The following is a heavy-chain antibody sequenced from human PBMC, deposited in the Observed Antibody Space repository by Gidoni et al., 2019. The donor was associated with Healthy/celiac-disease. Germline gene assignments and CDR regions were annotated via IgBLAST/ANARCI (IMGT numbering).Heavy chain of an antibody. CDR3: ARDRDGSSGNWFDP. D-gene: IGHD6-6*01. CDR2: ISYDGSNK. Sequence: QVQLVESGGGVVQPGRSLRLACAASGFTFSSYAMHWVRQAPGKGLEWVAVISYDGSNKYYADSVKGRFTISRDNSKNTLYLQMNSLRAEDTAVYYCARDRDGSSGNWFDPWGQGTLVTVSS. CDR1: GFTFSSYA. J-gene: IGHJ5*02. V-gene: IGHV3-30-3*01.